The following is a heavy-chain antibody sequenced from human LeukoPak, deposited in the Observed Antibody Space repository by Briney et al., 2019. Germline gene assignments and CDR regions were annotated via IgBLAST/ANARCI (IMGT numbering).Heavy chain of an antibody. CDR2: IIPIFGTA. V-gene: IGHV1-69*13. D-gene: IGHD5-18*01. Sequence: SVKVSCKASGGTFSSYAISWVRQAPGQGLEWMGGIIPIFGTANYAQKFQGRVTITADESTSTAYMELSSLRSEDTAVYYCARVYSSGDYYYYMDVWGKGTTVTVSS. J-gene: IGHJ6*03. CDR1: GGTFSSYA. CDR3: ARVYSSGDYYYYMDV.